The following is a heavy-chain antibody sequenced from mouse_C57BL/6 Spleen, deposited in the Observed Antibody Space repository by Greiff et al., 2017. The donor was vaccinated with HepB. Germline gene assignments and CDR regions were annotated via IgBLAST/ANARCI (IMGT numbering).Heavy chain of an antibody. Sequence: QVQLQQSGAELVRPGASVTLSCKASGYTFTDYEMHWVKQTPVHGLEWIGAIDPETGGTAYNQKFKGKAILTADKSSSTAYMELRSLTSEDSAVYYCTHYYGREDWFAYWGQGTLVTVSA. V-gene: IGHV1-15*01. D-gene: IGHD1-1*01. CDR3: THYYGREDWFAY. CDR2: IDPETGGT. J-gene: IGHJ3*01. CDR1: GYTFTDYE.